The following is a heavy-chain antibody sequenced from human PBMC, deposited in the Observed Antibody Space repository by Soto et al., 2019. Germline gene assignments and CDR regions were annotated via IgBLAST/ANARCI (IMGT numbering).Heavy chain of an antibody. V-gene: IGHV3-9*01. CDR2: ISWNSGSI. CDR1: GFTFDDYA. J-gene: IGHJ3*02. Sequence: EVQLVESGGGLVQPGRSLRLSCAASGFTFDDYAMHWVRQAPGKGLEWVSGISWNSGSIGYADSVKGRFTISRDNAKNSLYLQMNSVRAEDTALYYCAKDMENSGSYCAFDIWGQGTMVTVSS. CDR3: AKDMENSGSYCAFDI. D-gene: IGHD1-26*01.